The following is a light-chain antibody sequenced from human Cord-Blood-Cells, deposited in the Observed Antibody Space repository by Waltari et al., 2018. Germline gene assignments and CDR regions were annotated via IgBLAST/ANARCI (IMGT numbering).Light chain of an antibody. J-gene: IGKJ1*01. CDR3: QQSYSTWT. CDR1: QSISSY. CDR2: AAS. Sequence: DIQMTQCPSSLSESVGHRVTITCRASQSISSYLNWYQQKPGKAPKLLIYAASSLQSGVPSRFSGSGSGTDFTLTISSLQPEDFATYYCQQSYSTWTSGQGTKVENK. V-gene: IGKV1-39*01.